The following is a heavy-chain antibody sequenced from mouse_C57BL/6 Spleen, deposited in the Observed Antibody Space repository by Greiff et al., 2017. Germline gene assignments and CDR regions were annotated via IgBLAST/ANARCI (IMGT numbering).Heavy chain of an antibody. J-gene: IGHJ1*03. V-gene: IGHV1-55*01. D-gene: IGHD1-1*01. CDR2: IYPGSGST. CDR1: GYTFTSYW. Sequence: VQLQQPGAELVKPGASVKMSCKASGYTFTSYWITWVKQRPGQGLEWIGDIYPGSGSTNYNEKFKSKATLTVDTSSSTAYLQLSSLTSEDSAVYFCARGDWDYCSSYDYWYFDVWGTGTTVTVSS. CDR3: ARGDWDYCSSYDYWYFDV.